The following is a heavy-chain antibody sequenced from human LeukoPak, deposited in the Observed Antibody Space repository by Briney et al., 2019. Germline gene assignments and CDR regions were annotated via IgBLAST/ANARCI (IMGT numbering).Heavy chain of an antibody. CDR1: GFTFPTYW. CDR3: AKDQKATYGSGSAEEGDY. J-gene: IGHJ4*02. CDR2: IKPDGSVR. D-gene: IGHD3-10*01. V-gene: IGHV3-7*03. Sequence: GGSLRLSCAASGFTFPTYWMSWVRQAPGKGLEWVAEIKPDGSVRNYVDSVKGRFSISRDNTKNTLYLQMNSLRAEDTAIYFCAKDQKATYGSGSAEEGDYWGQGTLVTVSS.